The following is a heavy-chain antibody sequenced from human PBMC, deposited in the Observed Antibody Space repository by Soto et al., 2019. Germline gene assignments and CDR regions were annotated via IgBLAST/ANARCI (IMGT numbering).Heavy chain of an antibody. CDR3: ARERGHRPFDY. J-gene: IGHJ4*02. CDR2: MNPNSGNT. Sequence: ASVKVSCKTSGYTFTSYDINWVRQATGQGLEWMGWMNPNSGNTGYAQKFQGRVTMTRNTSISTVYMELSSLRSEDTAVYYCARERGHRPFDYWGQGTLVTVSS. V-gene: IGHV1-8*01. CDR1: GYTFTSYD.